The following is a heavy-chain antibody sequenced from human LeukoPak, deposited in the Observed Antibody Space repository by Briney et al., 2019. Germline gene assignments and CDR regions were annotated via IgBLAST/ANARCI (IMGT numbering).Heavy chain of an antibody. CDR3: ASGGGSSWSVLYDY. V-gene: IGHV1-69*04. CDR1: GGTFSSYA. D-gene: IGHD6-13*01. Sequence: SAKVSCKASGGTFSSYAISWVRQAPGQGLEWMGRIIPILGIANYAQKFQGRVTITADKSTSTAYMELSSLRSEDTAVYYCASGGGSSWSVLYDYWGQGTLVTVSS. J-gene: IGHJ4*02. CDR2: IIPILGIA.